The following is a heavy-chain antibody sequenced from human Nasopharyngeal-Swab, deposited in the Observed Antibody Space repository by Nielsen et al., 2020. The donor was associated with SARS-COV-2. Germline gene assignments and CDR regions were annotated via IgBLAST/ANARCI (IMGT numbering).Heavy chain of an antibody. CDR1: GFTFSNFA. D-gene: IGHD5-12*01. Sequence: GESLKISCAASGFTFSNFAMSWVRQAPGKRLEWVAVISGGSDSTYYTDSVRGRFTISRDNSKNTLNLQMNNLRAEDTAIYYCAKDRDSGDDSEEYYHYYGMDVWGQGAPVTVSS. V-gene: IGHV3-23*01. CDR3: AKDRDSGDDSEEYYHYYGMDV. J-gene: IGHJ6*02. CDR2: ISGGSDST.